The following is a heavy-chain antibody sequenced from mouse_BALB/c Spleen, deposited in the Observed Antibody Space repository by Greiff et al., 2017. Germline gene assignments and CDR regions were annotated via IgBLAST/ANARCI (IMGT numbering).Heavy chain of an antibody. CDR2: IDPENGDT. D-gene: IGHD1-1*01. Sequence: AQLQQSGAELVRSGASVKLSCTASGFNIKDYYMHWVKQRPEQGLEWIGWIDPENGDTEYAPKFQGKATMTADTSSNTAYLQLSSLTSEDTAVYYCNAYGSSSYAMDYWGQGTSVTVSS. J-gene: IGHJ4*01. V-gene: IGHV14-4*02. CDR1: GFNIKDYY. CDR3: NAYGSSSYAMDY.